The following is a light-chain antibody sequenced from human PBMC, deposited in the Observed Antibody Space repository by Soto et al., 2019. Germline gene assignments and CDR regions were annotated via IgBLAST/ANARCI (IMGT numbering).Light chain of an antibody. Sequence: EIVMTQSPATLSVSPGESATLSCRASQSVSSNLAWYQQKPGQAHRXLIYGASTRATGIPARFSGSGSGTEFTLTISSLEPEDFAVYDCQQRSDWPITFGQGTRLEIK. CDR3: QQRSDWPIT. J-gene: IGKJ5*01. CDR2: GAS. V-gene: IGKV3-15*01. CDR1: QSVSSN.